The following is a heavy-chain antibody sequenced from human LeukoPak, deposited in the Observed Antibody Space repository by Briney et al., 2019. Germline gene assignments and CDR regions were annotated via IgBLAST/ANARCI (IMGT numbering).Heavy chain of an antibody. Sequence: PGGSLRLSRAASGFTFSNAWMSWVRQAPGKGLEWVGRIKSKTDGGTTDYAAPVKGRFTISRDDSKNTLYLQMNSLKTEDTAVYYCTTGGHVDIAVTYAFDIWGQGTMVTVSS. CDR1: GFTFSNAW. D-gene: IGHD5-12*01. CDR2: IKSKTDGGTT. CDR3: TTGGHVDIAVTYAFDI. J-gene: IGHJ3*02. V-gene: IGHV3-15*01.